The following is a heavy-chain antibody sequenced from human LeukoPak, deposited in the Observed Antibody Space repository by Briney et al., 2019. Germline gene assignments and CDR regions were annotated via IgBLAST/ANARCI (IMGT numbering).Heavy chain of an antibody. CDR3: ARQNSSTWEYSFDY. D-gene: IGHD6-13*01. Sequence: PSETLSLTCTVSGGXISSSYWSWIRQPPGKGLEWIGYIYYSGSTYYNPSLKSRVTISVDTSKNQFSLKLTSVTAADTAVYYCARQNSSTWEYSFDYWGQGTLVTVSS. J-gene: IGHJ4*02. V-gene: IGHV4-59*08. CDR2: IYYSGST. CDR1: GGXISSSY.